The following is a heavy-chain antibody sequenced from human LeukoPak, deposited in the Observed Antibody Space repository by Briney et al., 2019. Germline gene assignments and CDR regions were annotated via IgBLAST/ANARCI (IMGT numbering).Heavy chain of an antibody. J-gene: IGHJ4*02. D-gene: IGHD3-22*01. CDR3: ARGGYYDSSGYYPYYFDY. CDR1: GGSFSGYY. Sequence: SETLSLTCAVYGGSFSGYYWSGIRQPPGKGLEWIGEINHSGSTNYNPSLKSRVAISVDTSKNQFSLKLSSVTAADTAVYYCARGGYYDSSGYYPYYFDYWGQGTLVTVSS. V-gene: IGHV4-34*01. CDR2: INHSGST.